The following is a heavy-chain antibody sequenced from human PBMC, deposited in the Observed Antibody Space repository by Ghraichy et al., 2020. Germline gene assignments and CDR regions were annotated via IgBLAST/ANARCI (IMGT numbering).Heavy chain of an antibody. J-gene: IGHJ4*02. CDR3: ARELVSGSSGYYRFDY. D-gene: IGHD3-22*01. Sequence: GGSLRLSCAASGFTFSSYSMNWVRQAPGKGLEWVSYISSSSSTIYYADSVKGRFTISRDNAKNSLYLQMNSLRAEDTAVYYCARELVSGSSGYYRFDYWGQGTLVTVSS. V-gene: IGHV3-48*01. CDR1: GFTFSSYS. CDR2: ISSSSSTI.